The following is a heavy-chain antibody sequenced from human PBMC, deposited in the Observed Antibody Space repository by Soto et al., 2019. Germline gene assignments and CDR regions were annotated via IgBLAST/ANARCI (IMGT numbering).Heavy chain of an antibody. J-gene: IGHJ4*02. CDR3: ARDPPPPDY. Sequence: KTLLASVKVSCKASGYTFASYAISWMRQAPGQGLEWMGWISAYNGNTNYAQKLQGRVTMTTDTSTSTAYMELRSLRSDDTAVYYCARDPPPPDYWGQGTLVTVSS. CDR1: GYTFASYA. V-gene: IGHV1-18*01. CDR2: ISAYNGNT.